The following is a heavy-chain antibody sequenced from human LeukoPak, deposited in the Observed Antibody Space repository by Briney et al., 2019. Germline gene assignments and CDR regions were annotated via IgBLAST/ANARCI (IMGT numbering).Heavy chain of an antibody. D-gene: IGHD6-13*01. J-gene: IGHJ4*02. CDR3: ARYGSTWYLEY. Sequence: SQTLSLTCAISGDSVSSNSAAWNWTRHSPSRGLEWLGRTYYRSNWYADYAASVRSRITINADTSKNQFSLHLNSVTPEDTALYFCARYGSTWYLEYWGQGTLVTVSS. CDR2: TYYRSNWYA. V-gene: IGHV6-1*01. CDR1: GDSVSSNSAA.